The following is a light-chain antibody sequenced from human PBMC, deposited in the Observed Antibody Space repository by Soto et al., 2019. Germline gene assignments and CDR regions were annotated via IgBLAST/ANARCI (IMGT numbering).Light chain of an antibody. CDR1: QSISSY. Sequence: DLQMTQSPSSLSASVGDRVTITCRASQSISSYLNWYQQKPGKAPKFLIYAASSLQSGVPSRFRGRGSGTDFTLTISSRQPEDFATYYCQQSYSTARTFGQGTKVEIK. CDR3: QQSYSTART. CDR2: AAS. V-gene: IGKV1-39*01. J-gene: IGKJ1*01.